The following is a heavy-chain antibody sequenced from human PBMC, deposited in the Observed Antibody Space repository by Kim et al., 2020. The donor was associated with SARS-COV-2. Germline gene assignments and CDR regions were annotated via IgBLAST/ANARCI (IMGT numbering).Heavy chain of an antibody. CDR3: ARVNGYGNWSDP. D-gene: IGHD5-12*01. Sequence: ASVKVSCKTSGYTFSNYAMNWVRQAPGQGPEWMGWINTKTGNPTFAQAFTGRFVFSVDTSLNTAYLQINNLKTEDTAVYYCARVNGYGNWSDPWGQGTLVTVSS. CDR2: INTKTGNP. J-gene: IGHJ5*02. V-gene: IGHV7-4-1*02. CDR1: GYTFSNYA.